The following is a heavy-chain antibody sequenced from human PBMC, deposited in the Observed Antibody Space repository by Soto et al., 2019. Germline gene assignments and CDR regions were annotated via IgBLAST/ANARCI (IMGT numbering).Heavy chain of an antibody. CDR3: NTDYCSSPSCSRLFDY. V-gene: IGHV3-15*07. CDR2: IKSKTDGGTT. CDR1: GFTFSNAW. J-gene: IGHJ4*02. Sequence: EVQLVESGGGLVKPGGSLRLSCAASGFTFSNAWMNWVRQAPGKGLEWVGRIKSKTDGGTTDYAAPVKGRFTISRDDSKNTLYLQMNSLKTEDTAVYYCNTDYCSSPSCSRLFDYWGQGTLVTVSS. D-gene: IGHD2-2*01.